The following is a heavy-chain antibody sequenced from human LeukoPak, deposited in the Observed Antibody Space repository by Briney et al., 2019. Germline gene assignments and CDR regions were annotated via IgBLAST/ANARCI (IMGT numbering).Heavy chain of an antibody. Sequence: GGSLRLSCAASGFTFSSYGMHWVRQALGKGLEWVAFIRYDGSNKYYADSVKGRFTISRDNSKNTLYLQMNSLRAEDTAVYYCAKDQLGYCSSTSCYGNYFDYWGQGTLVTVSS. D-gene: IGHD2-2*01. CDR2: IRYDGSNK. CDR3: AKDQLGYCSSTSCYGNYFDY. V-gene: IGHV3-30*02. J-gene: IGHJ4*02. CDR1: GFTFSSYG.